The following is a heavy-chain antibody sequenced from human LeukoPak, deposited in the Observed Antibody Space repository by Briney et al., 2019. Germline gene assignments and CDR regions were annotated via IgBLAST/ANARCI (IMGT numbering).Heavy chain of an antibody. D-gene: IGHD3-10*01. CDR3: ATDRGYYGSGSYYPLDY. V-gene: IGHV1-46*01. CDR1: GYTFTSYY. J-gene: IGHJ4*02. CDR2: INPSGGST. Sequence: ASVKVSCKASGYTFTSYYMHWVRQAPGQGLEWMGIINPSGGSTSYAQKFQGRVTMTEDTSTDTAYMELSSLRSEDTAVYYCATDRGYYGSGSYYPLDYWGQGTLVTVSS.